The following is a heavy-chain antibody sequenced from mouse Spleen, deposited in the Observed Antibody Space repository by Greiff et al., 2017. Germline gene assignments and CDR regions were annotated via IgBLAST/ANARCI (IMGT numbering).Heavy chain of an antibody. J-gene: IGHJ4*01. CDR2: ISSGGGST. Sequence: EVKLMESGGGLVKPGGSLKLSCAASGFAFSSYDMSWVRQTPEKRLEWVAYISSGGGSTYYPDTVKGRFTISRDNAKNTLYLQMSSLKSEDTAMYYCARKLRSNYYAMDYWGQGTSVTVSS. CDR3: ARKLRSNYYAMDY. CDR1: GFAFSSYD. D-gene: IGHD1-1*01. V-gene: IGHV5-12-1*01.